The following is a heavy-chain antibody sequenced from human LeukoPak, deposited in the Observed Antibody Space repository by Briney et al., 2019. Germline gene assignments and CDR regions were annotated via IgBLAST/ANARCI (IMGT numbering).Heavy chain of an antibody. CDR1: GYTFTSYY. Sequence: GASVKVSCKASGYTFTSYYMHWVRQAPGQGLEWMGIINPSGGSTSYAQKLQGRVTMTRDTSTSTVYMELSSLRSEDTAVYYCARDGWGVAVLEWGQGTLVTVSS. D-gene: IGHD6-19*01. V-gene: IGHV1-46*01. CDR3: ARDGWGVAVLE. CDR2: INPSGGST. J-gene: IGHJ4*02.